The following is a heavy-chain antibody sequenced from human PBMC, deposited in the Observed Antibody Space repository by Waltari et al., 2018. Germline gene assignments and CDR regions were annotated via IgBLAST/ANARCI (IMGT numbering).Heavy chain of an antibody. J-gene: IGHJ4*02. D-gene: IGHD3-10*01. V-gene: IGHV3-21*01. CDR3: ARVSPPHYYGTSDY. CDR1: GFTFSSSS. CDR2: ISSSSSYI. Sequence: EVQLVESGGGLVKPGGSLRLSCAASGFTFSSSSMNWVRQAPGKGVECVASISSSSSYIYYADSGKGRFTISRDNAKNSLYLQMNSLRAEDTAVYYCARVSPPHYYGTSDYWGQGTLVTVSS.